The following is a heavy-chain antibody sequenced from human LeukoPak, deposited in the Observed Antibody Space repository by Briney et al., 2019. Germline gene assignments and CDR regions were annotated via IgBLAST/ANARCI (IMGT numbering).Heavy chain of an antibody. CDR2: ISGSGGST. J-gene: IGHJ4*02. D-gene: IGHD6-6*01. Sequence: GGSLRLSCAASGFTFSSYAMSWVRQAPGKGLEWVSGISGSGGSTYYADSVKGRFTISRDNAKNSLYLQMNSLRAEDTTVYYCARGSPSEYSSSSPLEYWGQGTLVTVSS. CDR3: ARGSPSEYSSSSPLEY. V-gene: IGHV3-23*01. CDR1: GFTFSSYA.